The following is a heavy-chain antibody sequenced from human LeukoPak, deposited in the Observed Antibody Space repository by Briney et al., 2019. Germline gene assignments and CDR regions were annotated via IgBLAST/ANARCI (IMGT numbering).Heavy chain of an antibody. CDR2: INPSGDRT. CDR3: SRELGGSYFDY. J-gene: IGHJ4*02. CDR1: GYTFSSYY. D-gene: IGHD1-26*01. V-gene: IGHV1-46*01. Sequence: ASVKVSCKASGYTFSSYYMHWVRQAPGQGLEWMGVINPSGDRTTYAQKFQGRVTMTRDTSTSTVYMELSSLRSEDTAVYYCSRELGGSYFDYWGQGTLVTVSS.